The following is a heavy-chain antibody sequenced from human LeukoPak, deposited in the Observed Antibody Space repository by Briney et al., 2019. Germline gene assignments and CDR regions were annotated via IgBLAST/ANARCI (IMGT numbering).Heavy chain of an antibody. CDR2: ISYDGSNK. J-gene: IGHJ6*02. D-gene: IGHD1-26*01. Sequence: PGGPLRLSCGVSGFICSSYGMHWVRQARGKGLEWVAVISYDGSNKYYADSVKGRFTISRDKSKNTLYLQRNSLGAEDTAVYYCARDLLGGDSGSYYEVGELGMDVWGQGTTVTVSS. CDR1: GFICSSYG. CDR3: ARDLLGGDSGSYYEVGELGMDV. V-gene: IGHV3-30*03.